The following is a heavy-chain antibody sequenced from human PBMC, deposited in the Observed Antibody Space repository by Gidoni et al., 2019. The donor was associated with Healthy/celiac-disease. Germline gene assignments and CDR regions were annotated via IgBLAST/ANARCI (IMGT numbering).Heavy chain of an antibody. CDR2: IYTRGST. Sequence: QVQLQESGPGLVKPSQTLSLTCTVSGGSISSGSYYWSWIRQPAGKGLEWIGRIYTRGSTNYNPSLKSRVTISVDTSKNQFSLKLSSVTAADTAVYYCARGPGNDFWSGYSTYYYYGMDVWGQGTTVTVSS. V-gene: IGHV4-61*02. J-gene: IGHJ6*02. D-gene: IGHD3-3*01. CDR3: ARGPGNDFWSGYSTYYYYGMDV. CDR1: GGSISSGSYY.